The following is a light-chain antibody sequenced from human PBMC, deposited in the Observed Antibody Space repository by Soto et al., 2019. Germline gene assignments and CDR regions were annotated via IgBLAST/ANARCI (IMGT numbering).Light chain of an antibody. Sequence: EIVLTQSPGTLSLSPGERATLSCRASQSVSSSYLVWYQQKPGQAPRLLIYGASSRATGIPDRFSGSGSGTDFTLTISRLEPEDFAVYYCQQYDNWPPGITFGPGTKVDIK. CDR2: GAS. J-gene: IGKJ3*01. CDR1: QSVSSSY. V-gene: IGKV3-20*01. CDR3: QQYDNWPPGIT.